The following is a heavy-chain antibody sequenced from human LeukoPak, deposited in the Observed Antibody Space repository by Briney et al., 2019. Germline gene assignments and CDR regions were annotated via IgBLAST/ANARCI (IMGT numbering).Heavy chain of an antibody. D-gene: IGHD6-25*01. Sequence: ASVKVSCKVSGYTVTELSMHWVRQAPGKGPEWVGGFDPEDGGTLYAQKFQGTVTMTEDTSTDTAYMELSSLRSDDTAVYYCVKFAAGPDHSHRWGQGTLVTVSS. CDR3: VKFAAGPDHSHR. CDR2: FDPEDGGT. J-gene: IGHJ5*02. V-gene: IGHV1-24*01. CDR1: GYTVTELS.